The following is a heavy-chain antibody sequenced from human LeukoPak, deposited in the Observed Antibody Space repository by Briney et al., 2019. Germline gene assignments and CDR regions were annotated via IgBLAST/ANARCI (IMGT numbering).Heavy chain of an antibody. CDR3: ARGRNPLPARGYGDAFDI. CDR2: ISGYNDNT. V-gene: IGHV1-18*01. CDR1: GYTFTSYG. J-gene: IGHJ3*02. D-gene: IGHD6-13*01. Sequence: ASVKVSCTASGYTFTSYGISWVRQAPGQGLEWMGWISGYNDNTNYAQNLQGRVTMTTDTSTSTAYMELRSLRSDDTAVYYCARGRNPLPARGYGDAFDIGGQGTMAT.